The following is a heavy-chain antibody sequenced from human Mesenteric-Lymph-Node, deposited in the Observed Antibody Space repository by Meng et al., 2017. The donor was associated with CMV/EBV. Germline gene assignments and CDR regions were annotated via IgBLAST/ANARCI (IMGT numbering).Heavy chain of an antibody. CDR1: GGSFSGYY. Sequence: QLQLRLSGAGLLKPSETLAVTCAVYGGSFSGYYWNWIRQSPEKGLEWIWEINHSGSTTYNPSFTSRIIISVDTSTNQISLNMSSVTAADTAVYYCARGSSYDILTGYFDYWGQGALVTVSS. D-gene: IGHD3-9*01. J-gene: IGHJ4*02. V-gene: IGHV4-34*01. CDR2: INHSGST. CDR3: ARGSSYDILTGYFDY.